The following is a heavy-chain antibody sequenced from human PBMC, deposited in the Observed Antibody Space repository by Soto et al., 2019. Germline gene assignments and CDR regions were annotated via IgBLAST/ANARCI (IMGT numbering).Heavy chain of an antibody. CDR1: GFTFRTYA. CDR2: ISYDGSYE. J-gene: IGHJ4*02. Sequence: GSLRLSCAASGFTFRTYAMHWVRQAPGKGLEWMAFISYDGSYEYYAGSVKGRFTISRDNSKNTLYLQMNSLRAEDTAMYYCARDNYGLDYWGQGALVTVSS. D-gene: IGHD3-10*01. V-gene: IGHV3-30-3*01. CDR3: ARDNYGLDY.